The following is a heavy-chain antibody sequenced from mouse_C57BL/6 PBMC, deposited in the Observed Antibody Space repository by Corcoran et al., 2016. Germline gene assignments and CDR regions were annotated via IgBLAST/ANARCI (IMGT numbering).Heavy chain of an antibody. D-gene: IGHD2-4*01. Sequence: QVQLQQSGAELARPGASVKLSCKASGYTFTSYGISWVKQRTGQGLEWIGEIYPRSGNTYYNEKFKGKATLTADKSSSTAYMELRSLTSEDSAVYFCAREGKDYDYFDYWGQGTTLTVSS. CDR1: GYTFTSYG. J-gene: IGHJ2*01. V-gene: IGHV1-81*01. CDR3: AREGKDYDYFDY. CDR2: IYPRSGNT.